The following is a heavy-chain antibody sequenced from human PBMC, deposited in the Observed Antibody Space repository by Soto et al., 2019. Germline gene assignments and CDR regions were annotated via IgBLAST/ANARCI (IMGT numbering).Heavy chain of an antibody. D-gene: IGHD3-16*01. CDR3: VRDLALMADY. V-gene: IGHV3-30*03. CDR1: VFSLNTYG. J-gene: IGHJ4*02. Sequence: PGWSLRLSCVSSVFSLNTYGIYWVRQAPGKGLQWVAQILYDGSKKHYADSVRGRFTITRDNSKNTVYLQMDSLRVDDTAMYYCVRDLALMADYWGQGTLVTVSS. CDR2: ILYDGSKK.